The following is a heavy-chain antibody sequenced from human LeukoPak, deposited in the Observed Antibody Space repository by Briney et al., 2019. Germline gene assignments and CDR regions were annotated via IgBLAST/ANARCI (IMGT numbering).Heavy chain of an antibody. V-gene: IGHV5-10-1*01. CDR2: IDPSDSYT. Sequence: GESLKISCKGSGYSFTSYWIGWVRQMPGKGLEWMGRIDPSDSYTNYSPSFQGHVTISADKSISTAYLQWSSLKASDTAVYYCARGSSGFTDYWGQGTLVTVSS. D-gene: IGHD6-19*01. CDR1: GYSFTSYW. CDR3: ARGSSGFTDY. J-gene: IGHJ4*02.